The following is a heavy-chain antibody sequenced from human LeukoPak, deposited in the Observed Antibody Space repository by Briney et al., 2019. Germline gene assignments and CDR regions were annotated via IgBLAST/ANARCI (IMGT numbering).Heavy chain of an antibody. J-gene: IGHJ4*02. D-gene: IGHD3-22*01. V-gene: IGHV4-39*01. CDR3: ARLLYDSRGYYYFDY. Sequence: PSETLSLTCTVSGGSISSSSHYWGWLRQPPGKGLAWIGSITYSGSPYHNPSLKSRVTLSVDTSKNQFSVKLTSVTAADTAVYYCARLLYDSRGYYYFDYWGQGTLVTVSS. CDR1: GGSISSSSHY. CDR2: ITYSGSP.